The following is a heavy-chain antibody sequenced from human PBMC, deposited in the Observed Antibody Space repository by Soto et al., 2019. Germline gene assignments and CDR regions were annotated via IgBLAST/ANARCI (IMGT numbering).Heavy chain of an antibody. CDR3: ARDPGGVFGCVPALTNAGGMDV. D-gene: IGHD2-8*01. Sequence: GGSLRLSCAASGFTFSSYGMHWVRQAPGKGLEWVAVIWYDGSNKYYADSVKGRFTISRDNSKNTLYLQMNSLRAEDTAVYYCARDPGGVFGCVPALTNAGGMDVWGQGTTVTVS. CDR1: GFTFSSYG. CDR2: IWYDGSNK. J-gene: IGHJ6*02. V-gene: IGHV3-33*01.